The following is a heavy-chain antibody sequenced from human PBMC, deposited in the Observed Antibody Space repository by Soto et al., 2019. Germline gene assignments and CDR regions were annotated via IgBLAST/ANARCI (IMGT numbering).Heavy chain of an antibody. CDR3: AKALQVHCSSTSCDRIYYYYGMDV. V-gene: IGHV3-21*01. J-gene: IGHJ6*02. Sequence: GGSLRLSCAASGFTFSSYSMNWVRQAPGKGLEWVSSISSSSSYIYYADSVKGRFTISRDNAKNTLYLQMNSLRAEDTAVYYCAKALQVHCSSTSCDRIYYYYGMDVWGQGTTVTVSS. D-gene: IGHD2-2*01. CDR2: ISSSSSYI. CDR1: GFTFSSYS.